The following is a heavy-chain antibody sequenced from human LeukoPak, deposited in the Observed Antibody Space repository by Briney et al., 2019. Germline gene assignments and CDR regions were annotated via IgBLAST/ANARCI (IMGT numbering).Heavy chain of an antibody. CDR3: ARDAGGTWHRSDGYSTGGDYYYGVDV. D-gene: IGHD2-8*01. J-gene: IGHJ6*02. CDR1: GFTFSSYW. CDR2: INSDGSST. V-gene: IGHV3-74*01. Sequence: GGSLRLSCAASGFTFSSYWMHWVRQAPGKGLVWVSRINSDGSSTSYAESVKGRFTISRDNVKNSLYLQMHSLTAEDTAVYYCARDAGGTWHRSDGYSTGGDYYYGVDVWGQGTTVTVSS.